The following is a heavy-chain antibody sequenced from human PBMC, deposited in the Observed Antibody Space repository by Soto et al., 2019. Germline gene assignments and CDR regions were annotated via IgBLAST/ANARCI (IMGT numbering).Heavy chain of an antibody. CDR2: ISGYNGNT. J-gene: IGHJ3*01. Sequence: QVQLVQSGAEVKNPGASVTVSCKASGYEFDNYGISWVRQAPGQGLEWMGWISGYNGNTNSAENFHGRVTMTRDTSTRIAYMELKSLRSDDTAVCYCARGLTRFGESTDPCDVWGQGTMVTVSS. V-gene: IGHV1-18*01. D-gene: IGHD3-10*01. CDR3: ARGLTRFGESTDPCDV. CDR1: GYEFDNYG.